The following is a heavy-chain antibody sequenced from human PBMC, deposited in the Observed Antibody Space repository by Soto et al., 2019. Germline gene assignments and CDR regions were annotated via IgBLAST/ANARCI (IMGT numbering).Heavy chain of an antibody. Sequence: QVQLVESGGGVVQPGRSLRLSCAASGFTFSSYGMHWVRQAPGKGPEWVAVISYDGSNKYYADSVKGRFTISRDNSKNTLYLQMNSLRAEDTAVYFCAKDRGGDDFPSFNYGMDVWGQGTTVTVSS. J-gene: IGHJ6*02. D-gene: IGHD3-3*01. V-gene: IGHV3-30*18. CDR3: AKDRGGDDFPSFNYGMDV. CDR1: GFTFSSYG. CDR2: ISYDGSNK.